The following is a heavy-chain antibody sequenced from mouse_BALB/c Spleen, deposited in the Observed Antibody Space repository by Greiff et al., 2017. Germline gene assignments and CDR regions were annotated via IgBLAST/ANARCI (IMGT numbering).Heavy chain of an antibody. CDR3: ARDYGSSYGY. CDR1: GYTFTSYW. D-gene: IGHD1-1*01. CDR2: INPSTGYT. Sequence: VQLQQSGADLAKPGASVKMSCKASGYTFTSYWMHWVKQRPGQGLEWIGYINPSTGYTEYNQKFKDKATLTADKSSSTAYMQLSSLTSEDSAVYYCARDYGSSYGYWGQGTTLTVSS. J-gene: IGHJ2*01. V-gene: IGHV1-7*01.